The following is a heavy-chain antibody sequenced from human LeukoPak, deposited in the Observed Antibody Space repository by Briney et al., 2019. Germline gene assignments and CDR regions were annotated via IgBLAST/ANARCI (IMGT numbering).Heavy chain of an antibody. D-gene: IGHD3-3*02. CDR1: GGSFSGYY. J-gene: IGHJ4*02. Sequence: SETLSLTCAVYGGSFSGYYWSWIRQPPGKGLEWIGEINHSGSTNYNPSLKSRVTISVDTSKNQFSLKLSSVTAADTAVYYCARSPRERFWSGYYIRPTLDYWGQGTLVTVSS. CDR2: INHSGST. V-gene: IGHV4-34*01. CDR3: ARSPRERFWSGYYIRPTLDY.